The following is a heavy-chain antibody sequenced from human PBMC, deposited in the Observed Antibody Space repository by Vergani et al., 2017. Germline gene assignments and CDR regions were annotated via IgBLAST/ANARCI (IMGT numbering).Heavy chain of an antibody. Sequence: VQLVESGGGLVKRGGSLRLSCAASGFTFSSYSMNWVRQAPGKGLEWVVGISFDGTNEYYPDLVKGRFTISRDIAKNPLYLQVRSLRLEDTGVYHCVRDRGLCAGGRCYTEAWDYWGQGTPVTVSS. V-gene: IGHV3-30*03. D-gene: IGHD2-2*02. J-gene: IGHJ4*02. CDR3: VRDRGLCAGGRCYTEAWDY. CDR2: ISFDGTNE. CDR1: GFTFSSYS.